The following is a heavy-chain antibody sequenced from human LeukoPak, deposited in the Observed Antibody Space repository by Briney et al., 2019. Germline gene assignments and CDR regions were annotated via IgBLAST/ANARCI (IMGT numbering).Heavy chain of an antibody. CDR2: INHSGST. V-gene: IGHV4-34*01. D-gene: IGHD1-26*01. J-gene: IGHJ4*02. Sequence: SETLSLTCAVYGGSFSGYYWSWIRQPPGKGLEWIGEINHSGSTNYNPSLKSRVTISVDTSKNQFSLKLSSVTAADTAVYYCARFAWVEGNPGFDYWGQGTLVTVSS. CDR3: ARFAWVEGNPGFDY. CDR1: GGSFSGYY.